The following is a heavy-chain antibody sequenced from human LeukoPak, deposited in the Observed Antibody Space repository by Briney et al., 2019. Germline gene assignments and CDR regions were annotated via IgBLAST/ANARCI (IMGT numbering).Heavy chain of an antibody. D-gene: IGHD5-24*01. CDR3: ATAPGEMATIDYYFDY. Sequence: ASVKVSCKASGYTFTGYYIHWVRQAPGQGLEWMGWINPNSGGTNYAQKFQGRVTMTRDTSISTAYMELSRLRSDDTAVYYCATAPGEMATIDYYFDYWGQGTLVTVSS. V-gene: IGHV1-2*02. J-gene: IGHJ4*02. CDR2: INPNSGGT. CDR1: GYTFTGYY.